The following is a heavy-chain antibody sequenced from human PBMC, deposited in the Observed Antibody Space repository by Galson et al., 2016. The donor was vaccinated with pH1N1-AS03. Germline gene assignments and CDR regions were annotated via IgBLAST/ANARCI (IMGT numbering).Heavy chain of an antibody. Sequence: SLRLSCAASGFTFTSSWMHWVRQAPGKGLVWVSHINEDGGTTRDADSVKGRFTISRDNAKNTLYLQMNGPRAEDTAVYYCERATEGRFDCWGRGVRVIVSS. J-gene: IGHJ4*02. V-gene: IGHV3-74*01. D-gene: IGHD2-15*01. CDR2: INEDGGTT. CDR1: GFTFTSSW. CDR3: ERATEGRFDC.